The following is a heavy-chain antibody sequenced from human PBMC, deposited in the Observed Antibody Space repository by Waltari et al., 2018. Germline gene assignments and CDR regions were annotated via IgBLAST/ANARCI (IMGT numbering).Heavy chain of an antibody. J-gene: IGHJ4*01. V-gene: IGHV3-30*02. D-gene: IGHD5-12*01. CDR1: GFNFNIYG. CDR2: TRFDGVNK. CDR3: ASEDIVSETQWHGNQYRGNSGYDL. Sequence: QVFLVESGGGVVQPGDSLRLSCVSSGFNFNIYGMHWVRQAPGKGLKWVAFTRFDGVNKHYADSVKGRYTISRENIMNTLELEMNSLRGEDAAMYYCASEDIVSETQWHGNQYRGNSGYDLWGQGTQVSVSS.